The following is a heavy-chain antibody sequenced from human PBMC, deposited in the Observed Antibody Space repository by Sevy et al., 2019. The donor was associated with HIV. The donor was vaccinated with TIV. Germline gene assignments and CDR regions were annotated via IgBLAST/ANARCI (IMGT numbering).Heavy chain of an antibody. CDR3: ARDLFSGGNAVYGY. CDR1: GFTFSSYA. CDR2: INAISSNI. Sequence: GGSLRLSCAASGFTFSSYAMSWVRQAPGKGLEWVSSINAISSNIYYADSVKGRFTISIDNAENSLYLQMNSVRAEDTAVYYCARDLFSGGNAVYGYWGQGTLVTVSS. D-gene: IGHD2-15*01. V-gene: IGHV3-21*01. J-gene: IGHJ4*02.